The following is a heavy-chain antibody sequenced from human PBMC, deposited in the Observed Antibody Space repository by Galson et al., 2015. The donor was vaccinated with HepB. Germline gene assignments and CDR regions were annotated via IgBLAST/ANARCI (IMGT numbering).Heavy chain of an antibody. D-gene: IGHD3-22*01. V-gene: IGHV3-23*01. Sequence: SLRLSCAASGFTFDDYGMSWVRQAPGKGLEWVSAISGSGGSRYYADSVKGRFTISRDNSKSTLYLQMNSLRAEDTAVYYCAKDSKDSGYRAEYFQHWGQGTLVTVSS. CDR1: GFTFDDYG. CDR3: AKDSKDSGYRAEYFQH. CDR2: ISGSGGSR. J-gene: IGHJ1*01.